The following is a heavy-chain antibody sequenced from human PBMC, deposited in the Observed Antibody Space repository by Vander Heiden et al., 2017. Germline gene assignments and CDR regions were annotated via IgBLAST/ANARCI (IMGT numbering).Heavy chain of an antibody. D-gene: IGHD1-26*01. CDR1: GFSLSTSGMC. Sequence: QVTLRESGPALVKPTQTLTLTCTFSGFSLSTSGMCVSWIRQPPGKALEWLALIDWDDDKYYSTSLKTRLTISKDTSKNQVVLTMTNMDPVDTATYYCARIPYSGSYRGGFDPWGQGTLVTVSS. CDR3: ARIPYSGSYRGGFDP. V-gene: IGHV2-70*01. J-gene: IGHJ5*02. CDR2: IDWDDDK.